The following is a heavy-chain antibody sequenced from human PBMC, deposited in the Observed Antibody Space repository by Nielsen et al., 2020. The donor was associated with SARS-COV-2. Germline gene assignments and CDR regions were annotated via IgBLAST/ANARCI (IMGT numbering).Heavy chain of an antibody. V-gene: IGHV4-61*01. D-gene: IGHD4-17*01. CDR1: GGSVSSGSYY. J-gene: IGHJ4*02. CDR3: ARESPSTVTPMCCFDY. CDR2: IYYSGST. Sequence: SETLSLTCTVSGGSVSSGSYYWSWIRQPPGKGLEWIGYIYYSGSTNHNPSLKSRVTISVDTSKNQFSLKLSSVTAADTAVYYCARESPSTVTPMCCFDYWGQGTLVTVSS.